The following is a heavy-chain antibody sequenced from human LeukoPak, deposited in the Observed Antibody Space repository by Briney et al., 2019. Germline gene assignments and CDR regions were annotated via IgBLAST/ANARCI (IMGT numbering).Heavy chain of an antibody. J-gene: IGHJ5*02. V-gene: IGHV6-1*01. D-gene: IGHD1-26*01. CDR2: TYYRSEWHT. CDR1: GDSVSNKNAA. Sequence: SQTLSLTCAVSGDSVSNKNAAWNWIRQPPSRGLEWLGRTYYRSEWHTDYAFSVKGRITINADTSKNQFSLQLGYVTPEDTAVYYCASGWALSWGQGTLVTVSS. CDR3: ASGWALS.